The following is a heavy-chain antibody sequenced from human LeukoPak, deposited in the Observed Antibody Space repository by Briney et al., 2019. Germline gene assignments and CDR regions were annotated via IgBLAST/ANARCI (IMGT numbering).Heavy chain of an antibody. J-gene: IGHJ6*02. CDR3: ARGRSALGSPGYCSSTSCRYYYYGMDV. CDR1: GGSFSGYY. D-gene: IGHD2-2*03. CDR2: INHSGST. V-gene: IGHV4-34*01. Sequence: ETLSLTCAVYGGSFSGYYWSWIRQPPGKGLEWIGEINHSGSTNYNPSLKSRVTISVDTSKNQFSLKLSSVTAADTAVYYCARGRSALGSPGYCSSTSCRYYYYGMDVWGQGTTVTVSS.